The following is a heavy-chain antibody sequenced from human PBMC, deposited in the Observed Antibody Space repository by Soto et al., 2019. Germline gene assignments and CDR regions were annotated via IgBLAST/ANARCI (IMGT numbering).Heavy chain of an antibody. CDR1: GGSISSSSYY. CDR2: IYYSGST. Sequence: SETLSLTCTVSGGSISSSSYYWGWIRQPPGKGLEWIGSIYYSGSTYYNPSLKSRVTISVDTSKNQFSLKLSSVTAADTAVYYCARHGTRGYSYGGGDFDLWGRGTLGTVSS. V-gene: IGHV4-39*01. CDR3: ARHGTRGYSYGGGDFDL. D-gene: IGHD5-18*01. J-gene: IGHJ2*01.